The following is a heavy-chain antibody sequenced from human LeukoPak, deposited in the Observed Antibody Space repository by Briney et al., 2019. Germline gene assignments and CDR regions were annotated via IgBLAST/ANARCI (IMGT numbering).Heavy chain of an antibody. CDR3: TRDPNGDYVGAFES. CDR2: ISGCRFPP. CDR1: GFSFSNFA. D-gene: IGHD4-17*01. Sequence: GGSLRLSCAASGFSFSNFAMIWARQAPGKGLECVSSISGCRFPPNYTDSVKRGFHLSRDNSKNTLYPQINRLRADGTAVYYWTRDPNGDYVGAFESWGQGTLVTVSS. J-gene: IGHJ5*01. V-gene: IGHV3-23*01.